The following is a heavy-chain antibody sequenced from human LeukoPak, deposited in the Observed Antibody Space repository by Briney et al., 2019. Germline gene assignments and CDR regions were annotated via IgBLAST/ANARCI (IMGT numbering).Heavy chain of an antibody. D-gene: IGHD3-9*01. CDR3: ARENYDVLTYFGTGMDV. Sequence: AGGSLRLSCAASGFTFSSYWMSWVRQAPGKGLEWVGNIKQDGSETYYVDSLKGRFTISRDNAKKSLYLHMNSLRAEDTAVYYCARENYDVLTYFGTGMDVWGQGTTVTVSS. V-gene: IGHV3-7*04. CDR2: IKQDGSET. J-gene: IGHJ6*02. CDR1: GFTFSSYW.